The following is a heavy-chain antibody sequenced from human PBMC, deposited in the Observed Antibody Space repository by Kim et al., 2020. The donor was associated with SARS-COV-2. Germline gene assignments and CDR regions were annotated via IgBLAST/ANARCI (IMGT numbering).Heavy chain of an antibody. D-gene: IGHD3-10*01. Sequence: NDYAVSVKSRITINADTSKNQFSLQLNSVTPEDTAVYYCARGVIGYVDYWGQGTLVTVSS. CDR3: ARGVIGYVDY. V-gene: IGHV6-1*01. J-gene: IGHJ4*02. CDR2: N.